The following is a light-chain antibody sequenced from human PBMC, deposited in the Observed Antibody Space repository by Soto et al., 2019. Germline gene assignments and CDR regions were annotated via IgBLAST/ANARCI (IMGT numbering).Light chain of an antibody. CDR2: GNS. Sequence: QSVLTQPPSVSGAPGQRVTISCTGSSSNIGAGYDVHWYQQLPGTAPKLLIYGNSNRPSGVPDRFSGSKSGTSASLAITGLQAEDEADYSCQSYYSSRSVVFGEGTKLTVL. V-gene: IGLV1-40*01. J-gene: IGLJ2*01. CDR1: SSNIGAGYD. CDR3: QSYYSSRSVV.